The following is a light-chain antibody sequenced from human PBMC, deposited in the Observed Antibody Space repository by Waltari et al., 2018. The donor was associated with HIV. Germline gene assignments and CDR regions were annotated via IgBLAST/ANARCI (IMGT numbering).Light chain of an antibody. J-gene: IGLJ3*02. CDR2: AND. CDR3: AAWADVLSAWV. V-gene: IGLV1-47*01. CDR1: NSNAELTL. Sequence: QSVLTQPPSVSGTPGQRLTISCSGPNSNAELTLVYCYQHLPGAAPQLLIFANDQRPVGVPDRFSGSKSGTSASLAISGLRSEDEADYYCAAWADVLSAWVFGGGTKLSVL.